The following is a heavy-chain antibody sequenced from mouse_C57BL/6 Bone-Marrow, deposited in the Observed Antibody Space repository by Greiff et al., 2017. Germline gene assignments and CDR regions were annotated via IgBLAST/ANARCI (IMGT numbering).Heavy chain of an antibody. CDR3: SISTGVAPMDD. V-gene: IGHV5-4*03. CDR2: ISDGGSDT. J-gene: IGHJ4*01. CDR1: GFTFSSYA. D-gene: IGHD1-1*01. Sequence: EVKLMESGGGLVKPGGSLKLSCAASGFTFSSYAMSWVRQTPEKRLEWVATISDGGSDTYYPANVQGRFTISRDNDKNNLYLQMSHLKSEGTAMYYCSISTGVAPMDDWGQRTSVTVSS.